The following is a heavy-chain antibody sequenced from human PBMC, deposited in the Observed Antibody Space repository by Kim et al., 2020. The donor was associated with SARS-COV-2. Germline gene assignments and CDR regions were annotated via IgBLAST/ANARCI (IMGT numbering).Heavy chain of an antibody. CDR3: VRNCGGDCIYGN. J-gene: IGHJ4*02. D-gene: IGHD2-21*01. CDR2: ISGNGRST. V-gene: IGHV3-64D*06. CDR1: GFTFSDYA. Sequence: GGSLRLSCSASGFTFSDYAIHWVRQAPGQGLEYVAAISGNGRSTYYADSVKGRFTISRDNSKNTLELQMTSLRAEDTAMSYCVRNCGGDCIYGNWGQGTL.